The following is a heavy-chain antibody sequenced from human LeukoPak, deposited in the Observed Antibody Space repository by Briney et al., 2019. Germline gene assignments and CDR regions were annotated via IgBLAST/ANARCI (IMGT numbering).Heavy chain of an antibody. V-gene: IGHV3-23*01. CDR1: GFTFSSYA. D-gene: IGHD1-26*01. J-gene: IGHJ4*02. Sequence: GGSLRLSCAASGFTFSSYAMSWVRQAPGKGLEWVSAISGSGGTTYYADSVKGRFTVSRDNSKNTLYLQMNSLRAEDTAVYYCALSWVVGATHLDYWGQGTLVTVSS. CDR2: ISGSGGTT. CDR3: ALSWVVGATHLDY.